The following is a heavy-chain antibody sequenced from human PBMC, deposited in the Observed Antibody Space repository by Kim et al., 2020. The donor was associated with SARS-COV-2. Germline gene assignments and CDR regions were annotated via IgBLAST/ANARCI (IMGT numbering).Heavy chain of an antibody. CDR2: WDDDQ. J-gene: IGHJ6*03. CDR3: ARKIHMDV. Sequence: WDDDQYYRQSLKTRLTISKDTSNNQVVLNMTNMDPVDTATYYCARKIHMDVWGKGTTVTVSS. V-gene: IGHV2-70*01.